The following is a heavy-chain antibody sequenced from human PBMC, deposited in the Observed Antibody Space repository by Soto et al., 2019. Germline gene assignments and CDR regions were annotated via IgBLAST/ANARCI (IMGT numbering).Heavy chain of an antibody. CDR2: MNPGSGKT. J-gene: IGHJ5*01. V-gene: IGHV1-8*02. D-gene: IGHD2-8*01. CDR3: GIMASVGRVNWVDS. CDR1: GYTLIHYD. Sequence: GXADQVPCKDCGYTLIHYDLSWLRPAAGQGLEWMGWMNPGSGKTGYANKLQGRVTMTRDASTSTAHLEPSSLTPEYTAVYYCGIMASVGRVNWVDSWGQGTLVTVSS.